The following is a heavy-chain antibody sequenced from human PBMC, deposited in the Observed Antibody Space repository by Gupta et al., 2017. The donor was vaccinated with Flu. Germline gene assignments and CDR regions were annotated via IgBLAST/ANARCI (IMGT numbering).Heavy chain of an antibody. D-gene: IGHD5-12*01. V-gene: IGHV3-7*01. CDR1: FTFTSRW. J-gene: IGHJ4*02. CDR2: INQDGSGK. CDR3: AGDWAYIALDD. Sequence: FTFTSRWMTWVRQARGKGLEWVANINQDGSGKKWVDSVKGRFTISRDNAKNSLYLRMNSLRAEDTAVSFCAGDWAYIALDDWGEGTLGTVSS.